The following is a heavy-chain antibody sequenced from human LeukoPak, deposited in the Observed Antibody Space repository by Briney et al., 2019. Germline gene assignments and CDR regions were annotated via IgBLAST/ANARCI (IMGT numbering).Heavy chain of an antibody. CDR2: FDPEDSET. D-gene: IGHD2-15*01. CDR3: ATILDSYCSGGSCYSGGFDY. V-gene: IGHV1-24*01. CDR1: GYTLTELS. Sequence: GASVKVSCKVSGYTLTELSMHWVRQAPGKGLEWMGGFDPEDSETIYAQKFQGRVTMTEDTSTDTAYMELSSLRSEDTAVYCCATILDSYCSGGSCYSGGFDYWGQGTLVTVSS. J-gene: IGHJ4*02.